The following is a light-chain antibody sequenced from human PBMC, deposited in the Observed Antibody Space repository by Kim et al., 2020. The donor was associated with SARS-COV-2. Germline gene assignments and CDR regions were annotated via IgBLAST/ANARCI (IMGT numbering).Light chain of an antibody. CDR1: QSVSRY. Sequence: SLSPGERATLSCRASQSVSRYLAWYQHKPGQAPRLLIYDASNRATCIPARFSGSGSGTDFTLTISSLEPEDFAVYYCQQRSNWWTFGQGTKVDIK. CDR3: QQRSNWWT. J-gene: IGKJ1*01. V-gene: IGKV3-11*01. CDR2: DAS.